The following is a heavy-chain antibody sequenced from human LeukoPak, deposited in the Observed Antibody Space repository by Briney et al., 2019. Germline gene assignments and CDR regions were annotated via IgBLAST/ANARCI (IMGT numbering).Heavy chain of an antibody. CDR2: ISYDGGNK. J-gene: IGHJ6*02. Sequence: GGSLRLSCAASGFTFRSYALYWVRQAPGKGLECVAIISYDGGNKYYADSVKGRFTISRDNSMNSLYLQMNSLRAEDTALYYCARARGGSGSYGMDVWGQGTTVIVSS. CDR3: ARARGGSGSYGMDV. D-gene: IGHD3-10*01. CDR1: GFTFRSYA. V-gene: IGHV3-30-3*01.